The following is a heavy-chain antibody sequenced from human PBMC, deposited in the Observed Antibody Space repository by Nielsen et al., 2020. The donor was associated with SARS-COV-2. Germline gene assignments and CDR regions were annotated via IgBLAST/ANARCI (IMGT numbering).Heavy chain of an antibody. CDR3: AKGGSYDFWGGADF. D-gene: IGHD3-3*01. CDR1: GFTFSGYG. V-gene: IGHV3-33*03. J-gene: IGHJ4*02. CDR2: IWFDGSDK. Sequence: GESLKISCAASGFTFSGYGMHWVRQAPGKGLEWVALIWFDGSDKYYTDSVKGRFTISRDNSRNTLDLHMSSLRAEDTAVYYCAKGGSYDFWGGADFWGQGILVTVSS.